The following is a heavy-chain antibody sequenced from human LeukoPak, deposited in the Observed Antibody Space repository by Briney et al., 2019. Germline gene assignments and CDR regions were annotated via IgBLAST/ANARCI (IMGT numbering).Heavy chain of an antibody. D-gene: IGHD6-13*01. CDR3: ARDKGIAAAGRGGWFDP. J-gene: IGHJ5*02. CDR2: ISSSSSYI. Sequence: PGGSLRLSCAASGFTFSSYSMNWVRQATGKGLEWVSSISSSSSYIYYADSVKGRFTISRDNAKNSLYLQMNSLRAEDTAVYYCARDKGIAAAGRGGWFDPWGQGTLVTVSS. CDR1: GFTFSSYS. V-gene: IGHV3-21*01.